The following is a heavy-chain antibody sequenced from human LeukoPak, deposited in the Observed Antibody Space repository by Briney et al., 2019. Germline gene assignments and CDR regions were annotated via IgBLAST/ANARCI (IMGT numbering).Heavy chain of an antibody. CDR2: IYYSGST. CDR1: GGSISSSSYY. Sequence: PSETLSLTCTVSGGSISSSSYYWGWIRQPPGKGLEWIGSIYYSGSTYYNPSLKSRVTISVDTSKNQFSLKLSSVTAADTAVYYCARLSVVLRFLEWHDAFDIWGQGTMVTVSS. CDR3: ARLSVVLRFLEWHDAFDI. D-gene: IGHD3-3*01. V-gene: IGHV4-39*01. J-gene: IGHJ3*02.